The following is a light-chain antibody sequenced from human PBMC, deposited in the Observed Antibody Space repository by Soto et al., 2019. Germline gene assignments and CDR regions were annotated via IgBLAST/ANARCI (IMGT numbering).Light chain of an antibody. CDR1: QSVSSY. Sequence: VLTQSPATLSLSPGERATLSCRASQSVSSYLAWYQQKPGQAPRLLIYDASNRATGIPARFSGSGSGKDFTLTISSLQPEDVAVYYCQQYYSTPLTFGGGTKVEIK. CDR3: QQYYSTPLT. CDR2: DAS. J-gene: IGKJ4*01. V-gene: IGKV3-11*01.